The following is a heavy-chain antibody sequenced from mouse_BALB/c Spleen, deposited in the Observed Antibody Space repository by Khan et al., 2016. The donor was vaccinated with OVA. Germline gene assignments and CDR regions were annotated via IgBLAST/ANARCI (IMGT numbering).Heavy chain of an antibody. CDR2: INPNNGDT. D-gene: IGHD2-10*02. CDR1: GYTFTDYN. V-gene: IGHV1-18*01. J-gene: IGHJ2*01. CDR3: TDSRYGTYGY. Sequence: VRLQQSGPELVKPGASVKISCKASGYTFTDYNLDWVKQSHGKSLEWIGDINPNNGDTNYNQKFKGKATLTVDKSSSTAYMELRSLTSEDTAVYCWTDSRYGTYGYGGQGTTLTVSS.